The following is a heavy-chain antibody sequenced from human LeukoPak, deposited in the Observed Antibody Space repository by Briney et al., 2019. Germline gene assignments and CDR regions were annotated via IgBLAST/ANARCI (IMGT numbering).Heavy chain of an antibody. D-gene: IGHD6-13*01. CDR2: ISSSSSYI. J-gene: IGHJ2*01. V-gene: IGHV3-21*01. CDR1: GFIFSSYS. CDR3: ARVEWIAAVIRSEGNWYFDL. Sequence: GGSLRLSCAASGFIFSSYSMNWVRQAPGKGLEWVSSISSSSSYIYYADSVKGRFTISRDNAKNSLYLQMNSLRVEDTAVYYCARVEWIAAVIRSEGNWYFDLWGRGTLVTVSS.